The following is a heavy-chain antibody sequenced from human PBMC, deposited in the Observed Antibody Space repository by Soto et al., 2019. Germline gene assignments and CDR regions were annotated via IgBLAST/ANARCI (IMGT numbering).Heavy chain of an antibody. Sequence: SGPTLVKPTQTLTLTCTFSGFSLSTSGVGVGWIRQPPGKALEWLALIYCDDGKRYSPSLKCMLTISKDTSKNQLVLTMTSMDPVDTAAYYCAHRLEHSPYSSSLYYWGQGTLVTVSS. CDR3: AHRLEHSPYSSSLYY. J-gene: IGHJ4*02. CDR1: GFSLSTSGVG. D-gene: IGHD6-13*01. CDR2: IYCDDGK. V-gene: IGHV2-5*02.